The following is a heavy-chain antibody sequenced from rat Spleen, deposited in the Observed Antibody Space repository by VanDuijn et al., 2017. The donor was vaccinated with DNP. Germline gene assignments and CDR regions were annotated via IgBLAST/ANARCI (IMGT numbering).Heavy chain of an antibody. V-gene: IGHV5-7*01. D-gene: IGHD1-11*01. Sequence: EVQLVESGGGLVLPGRSLKLSCAVSGFTFSNYYMAWVRQAPTKGLEWVATLSYNGGTPYYRDSVKGRFTISRDNAQSTLYLQMDSLRSEDTATYYCARHEATEGIDFDYWGQGVMVTVSS. CDR1: GFTFSNYY. J-gene: IGHJ2*01. CDR3: ARHEATEGIDFDY. CDR2: LSYNGGTP.